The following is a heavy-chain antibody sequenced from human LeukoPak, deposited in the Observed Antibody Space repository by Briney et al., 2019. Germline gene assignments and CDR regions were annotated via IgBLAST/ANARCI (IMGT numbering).Heavy chain of an antibody. Sequence: VASVKVSCKASGYTFTGYYMHWVRQAPGQGLEWMGWINPNSGGTNYAQKFQGRVTMTRDTSISTAYMELSRLRSDDTAVYYCARVARGSSGRYYMDVWGKGTTVTVSS. V-gene: IGHV1-2*02. J-gene: IGHJ6*03. CDR2: INPNSGGT. D-gene: IGHD6-19*01. CDR1: GYTFTGYY. CDR3: ARVARGSSGRYYMDV.